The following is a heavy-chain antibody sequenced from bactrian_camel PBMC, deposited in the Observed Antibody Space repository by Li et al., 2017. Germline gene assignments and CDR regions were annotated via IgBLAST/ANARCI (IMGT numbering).Heavy chain of an antibody. CDR2: IGSDGSIT. J-gene: IGHJ4*01. CDR3: VAPDGGRNRVLYDYAY. Sequence: HVQLVESGGGSVQVGGSLRLSCVASGFTFATYYMDWVRQAPGKGLQWVCGIGSDGSITYYADSVKGRFTVSRDNAKDTVYLQMNSLKSEDTARYYCVAPDGGRNRVLYDYAYWGQGTQVTVS. V-gene: IGHV3S6*01. CDR1: GFTFATYY. D-gene: IGHD2*01.